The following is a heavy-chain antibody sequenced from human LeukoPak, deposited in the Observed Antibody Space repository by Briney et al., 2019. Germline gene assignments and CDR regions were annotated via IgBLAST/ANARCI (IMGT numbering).Heavy chain of an antibody. Sequence: GGSLRLSCAASGFTFSSYAMHWVRQAPGKGLEWVAVISYDGSNKYYADSVKGRFTISRDNSKNTLYLQMNSLRAEDTAVYHCARDPLGTRPGFDYWGQGTLVTVSS. V-gene: IGHV3-30*04. CDR2: ISYDGSNK. CDR3: ARDPLGTRPGFDY. D-gene: IGHD1-1*01. J-gene: IGHJ4*02. CDR1: GFTFSSYA.